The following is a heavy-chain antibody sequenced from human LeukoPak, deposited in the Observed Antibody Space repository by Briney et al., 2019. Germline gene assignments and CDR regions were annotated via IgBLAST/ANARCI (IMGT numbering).Heavy chain of an antibody. CDR1: GGSFSGYY. V-gene: IGHV4-34*01. D-gene: IGHD5/OR15-5a*01. CDR2: INHSGST. CDR3: ATLRRSNGMDV. J-gene: IGHJ6*04. Sequence: MSSETLSLTCAVYGGSFSGYYWSWIRQPPGKGLEWIGEINHSGSTNYNPSLKSRVTISVDTSKNQFSLKLSSVTAADTAVNYCATLRRSNGMDVWGKGTTVTVSS.